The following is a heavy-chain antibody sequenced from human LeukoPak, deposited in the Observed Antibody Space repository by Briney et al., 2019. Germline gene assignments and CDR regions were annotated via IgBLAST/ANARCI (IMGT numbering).Heavy chain of an antibody. Sequence: ASVKVSCKASGGTLSSYAISWVRQAPGQGLEWMGGIIPIFGTANYAQKFQGRVTITADESTSTAYMELSSLRSEDTAVYYCARATSSEENWFDPWGQGTLVTVSS. CDR3: ARATSSEENWFDP. CDR2: IIPIFGTA. D-gene: IGHD2-2*01. V-gene: IGHV1-69*13. CDR1: GGTLSSYA. J-gene: IGHJ5*02.